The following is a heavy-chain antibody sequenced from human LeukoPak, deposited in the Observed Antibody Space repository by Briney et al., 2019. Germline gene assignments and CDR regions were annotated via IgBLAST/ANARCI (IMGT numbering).Heavy chain of an antibody. D-gene: IGHD6-19*01. CDR1: GGSISSSSYY. J-gene: IGHJ4*02. CDR2: IYYSGST. Sequence: SETLSLTCTVSGGSISSSSYYWGWVRQPPGKGLEWIGSIYYSGSTYYNPSLKSRVTISVDTSKNQFSLKLSSVTAADTAVYYCARVPVLREGMVEYSSEDWGQGTLVTVSS. V-gene: IGHV4-39*07. CDR3: ARVPVLREGMVEYSSED.